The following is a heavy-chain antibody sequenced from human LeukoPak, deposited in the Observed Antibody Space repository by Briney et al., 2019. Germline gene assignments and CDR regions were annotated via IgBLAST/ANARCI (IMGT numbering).Heavy chain of an antibody. CDR1: GFTFSSYG. Sequence: PGGSLRLSCAASGFTFSSYGMHWVRQAPGKGLEWVAVISYDGSNKYYADSVKGRFTISRDNSKNTLYLQMNSLRAEDTAVYYCAKFTTGTDSTGTSLNRDYWGQGTLVTVSS. V-gene: IGHV3-30*18. CDR3: AKFTTGTDSTGTSLNRDY. D-gene: IGHD1-1*01. CDR2: ISYDGSNK. J-gene: IGHJ4*02.